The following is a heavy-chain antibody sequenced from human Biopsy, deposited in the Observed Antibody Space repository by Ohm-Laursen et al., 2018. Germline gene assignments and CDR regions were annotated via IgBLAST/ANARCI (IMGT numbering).Heavy chain of an antibody. J-gene: IGHJ4*02. V-gene: IGHV4-34*01. D-gene: IGHD3-10*01. CDR1: NVLFSSFY. Sequence: SETLSLTCSVYNVLFSSFYWSWIRQSPGKGLEWIGEIYPTGSTNYNPPLKSRVFMSVYTSRSQFSLKLSSVTAADTEIYYCASQQWTQRWFGEFSLQFRGQGTLVTVSS. CDR3: ASQQWTQRWFGEFSLQF. CDR2: IYPTGST.